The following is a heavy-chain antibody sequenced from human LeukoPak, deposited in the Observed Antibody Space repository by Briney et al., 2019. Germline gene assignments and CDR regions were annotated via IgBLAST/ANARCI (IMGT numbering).Heavy chain of an antibody. J-gene: IGHJ4*02. Sequence: PSETLSLTCAVSGGSISSGGYSWSWIRQPPGKGLEWIGYIYHSGSTYYNPSLKSRVTISVDRSKNQFSLKLSSVTAADTAVYYCARSQTGGTFDYWGQGVLVTVSS. CDR1: GGSISSGGYS. D-gene: IGHD1-26*01. CDR2: IYHSGST. V-gene: IGHV4-30-2*01. CDR3: ARSQTGGTFDY.